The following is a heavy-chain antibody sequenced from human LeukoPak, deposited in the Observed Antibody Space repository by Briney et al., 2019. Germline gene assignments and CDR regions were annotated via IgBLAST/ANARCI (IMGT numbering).Heavy chain of an antibody. D-gene: IGHD1-7*01. Sequence: QPGGSLTLSCADSGFTLSNYAMSWVRQAPGRGLEWVSTINDSGGSTYYADSVKGRFTISRDNSKNTVYLQMNSLRVEDTAVYYCAKVQYNWNYARGYFDYWGQGTLVTVSS. CDR1: GFTLSNYA. CDR2: INDSGGST. J-gene: IGHJ4*02. CDR3: AKVQYNWNYARGYFDY. V-gene: IGHV3-23*01.